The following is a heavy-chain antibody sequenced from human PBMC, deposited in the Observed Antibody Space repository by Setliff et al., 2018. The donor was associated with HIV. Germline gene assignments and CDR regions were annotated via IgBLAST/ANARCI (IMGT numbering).Heavy chain of an antibody. CDR3: ARPMALQYNSWFDP. V-gene: IGHV4-38-2*02. J-gene: IGHJ5*01. CDR1: GYSISSGYY. CDR2: IYQTGST. Sequence: SETLSLTCSVSGYSISSGYYWGWVRQPPGKGLEWIGSIYQTGSTNYNPSLKSRVTISVDTSKNQFSLKLSSVTAADTSVYYCARPMALQYNSWFDPWGQGTLVTVSS. D-gene: IGHD1-20*01.